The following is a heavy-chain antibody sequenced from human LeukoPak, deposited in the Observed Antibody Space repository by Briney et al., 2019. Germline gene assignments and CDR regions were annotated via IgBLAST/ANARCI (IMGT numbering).Heavy chain of an antibody. CDR2: IYPGDSET. D-gene: IGHD4-23*01. V-gene: IGHV5-51*01. Sequence: GESLKISCKGSGYSFTNYWIGWVRQMPGKGLEWMAIIYPGDSETRYSPPFQGQVTITADTSISTAYLHRTSLKASDTAMYYCARLDDYGGNSGGFDFWGQGTLVTVSS. CDR1: GYSFTNYW. J-gene: IGHJ4*02. CDR3: ARLDDYGGNSGGFDF.